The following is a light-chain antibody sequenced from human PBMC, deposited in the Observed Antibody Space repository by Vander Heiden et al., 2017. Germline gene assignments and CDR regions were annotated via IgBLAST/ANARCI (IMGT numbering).Light chain of an antibody. Sequence: IVLTPSPATLSLSPGERATLSCRASQSVSSYLAWYQQKPGQAPRLLIYEASNRATGIPARFSGSGSGTDFTLTISSLEPEDFAVYYCQQRSNWPLTFCGGTKVEIK. CDR1: QSVSSY. J-gene: IGKJ4*01. CDR2: EAS. V-gene: IGKV3-11*01. CDR3: QQRSNWPLT.